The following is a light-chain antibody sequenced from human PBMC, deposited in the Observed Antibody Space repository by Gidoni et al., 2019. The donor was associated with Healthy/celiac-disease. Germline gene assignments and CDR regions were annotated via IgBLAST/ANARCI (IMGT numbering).Light chain of an antibody. V-gene: IGLV3-1*01. CDR3: QAWASTTVV. CDR2: QDT. CDR1: KLGEKY. Sequence: SYEVTQPPSVSVSPGQTASITCSGDKLGEKYACWYQQKPGQSPVVVIYQDTKRPSGIPERFSGSNSGNTATLTISGTQAMDEAVYYCQAWASTTVVFGGGTKLTVL. J-gene: IGLJ2*01.